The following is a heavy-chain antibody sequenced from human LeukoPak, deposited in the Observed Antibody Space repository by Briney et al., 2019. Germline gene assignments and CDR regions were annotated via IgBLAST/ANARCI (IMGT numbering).Heavy chain of an antibody. CDR3: ARNVDTYYYDSSGYYYSFWLQKPREDQGSYFDY. CDR1: GGSFSGYY. CDR2: INHSGST. J-gene: IGHJ4*02. D-gene: IGHD3-22*01. V-gene: IGHV4-34*01. Sequence: SETLSLTCAVYGGSFSGYYWSWIRQPPGKGLEWIGEINHSGSTNYNPSLKSRVTISVDTSKNQFSLKLSSVTAADTAVYYCARNVDTYYYDSSGYYYSFWLQKPREDQGSYFDYWGQGTLVTVSS.